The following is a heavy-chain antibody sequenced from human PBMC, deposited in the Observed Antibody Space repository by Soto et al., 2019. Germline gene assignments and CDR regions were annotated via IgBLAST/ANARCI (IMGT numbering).Heavy chain of an antibody. CDR1: GFTFSSCA. D-gene: IGHD6-19*01. Sequence: PGGSLRLSCAASGFTFSSCAMNWVRQAPGKGLEWVSSISSSSNIYYADSVKGRFTISRDNVQNSLYLQMHSLRAEDTAVYYCARERGSGWTFDYWGQGTLVTVSS. V-gene: IGHV3-48*01. CDR3: ARERGSGWTFDY. J-gene: IGHJ4*02. CDR2: ISSSSNI.